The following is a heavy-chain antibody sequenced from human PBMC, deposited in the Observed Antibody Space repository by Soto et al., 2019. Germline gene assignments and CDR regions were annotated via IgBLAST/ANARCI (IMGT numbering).Heavy chain of an antibody. CDR2: IPQDGFEK. CDR3: ARARAAWNKRDYYLDY. D-gene: IGHD1-1*01. Sequence: GGSLRLSCAASGFTFSTFWMTWVRQAPGKGLEWVATIPQDGFEKYYMDSAKGRFTISRDDSMNSVYLQVNTLRAEDTAVYYCARARAAWNKRDYYLDYWGQGTLVTVS. J-gene: IGHJ4*02. CDR1: GFTFSTFW. V-gene: IGHV3-7*05.